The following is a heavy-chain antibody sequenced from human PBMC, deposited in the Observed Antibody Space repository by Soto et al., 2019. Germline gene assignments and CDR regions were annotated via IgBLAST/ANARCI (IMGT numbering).Heavy chain of an antibody. J-gene: IGHJ6*02. CDR2: ISPYNGHT. CDR1: GYSFTRYG. D-gene: IGHD2-2*01. Sequence: QAQLVQSAGEVKKPGPSVKVSCKASGYSFTRYGTTWVRRAPGQRLEWMGWISPYNGHTQFVDKVQGRVPMTTDTSTKQSYMELRNLRSEDTVHYYCARDLTIVPATDPGLENYGMDVWGQGTTVIVS. CDR3: ARDLTIVPATDPGLENYGMDV. V-gene: IGHV1-18*01.